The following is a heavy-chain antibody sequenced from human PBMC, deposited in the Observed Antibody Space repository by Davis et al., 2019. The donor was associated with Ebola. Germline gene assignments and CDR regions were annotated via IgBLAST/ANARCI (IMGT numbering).Heavy chain of an antibody. CDR2: INPNSGGT. V-gene: IGHV1-2*02. CDR1: GYTFTGYY. Sequence: ASVKVSCKASGYTFTGYYMHWVRQAPGQGLEWMGWINPNSGGTNYAQKFQGRVTMTRDTSISTAYMELSSLRSEDTAVYYCATIPQPHRDPHWYFDLWGRGTLVTVSS. J-gene: IGHJ2*01. CDR3: ATIPQPHRDPHWYFDL.